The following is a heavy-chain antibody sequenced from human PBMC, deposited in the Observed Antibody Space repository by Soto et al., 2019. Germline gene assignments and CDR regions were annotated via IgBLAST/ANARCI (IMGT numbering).Heavy chain of an antibody. CDR1: GGSVSSSSYY. Sequence: SETLSLTCTVSGGSVSSSSYYWGWIRQPPGKGLEWMGYFYYTGSTYYNPSLNSRVTISINTSKSQFSLGLISVTAADTAIYYCPRYLGSYYVEDQFDSWGQGALVTVSS. V-gene: IGHV4-39*01. D-gene: IGHD1-26*01. CDR2: FYYTGST. J-gene: IGHJ4*02. CDR3: PRYLGSYYVEDQFDS.